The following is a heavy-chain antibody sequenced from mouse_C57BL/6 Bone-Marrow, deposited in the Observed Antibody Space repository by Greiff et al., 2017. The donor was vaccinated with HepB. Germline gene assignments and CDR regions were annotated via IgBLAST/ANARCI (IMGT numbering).Heavy chain of an antibody. CDR1: GFTFSDAW. CDR2: IRNKANNHAT. D-gene: IGHD2-12*01. V-gene: IGHV6-6*01. Sequence: EVMLVESGGGLVQPGGSMKLSCAASGFTFSDAWMDWVRQSPEKGLEWVAEIRNKANNHATYYAESVKGRFTISRDDSKSSVDLQMNSVRAEDTGIYYCTPYSNDLYAMDYWGQGTSVTVSS. CDR3: TPYSNDLYAMDY. J-gene: IGHJ4*01.